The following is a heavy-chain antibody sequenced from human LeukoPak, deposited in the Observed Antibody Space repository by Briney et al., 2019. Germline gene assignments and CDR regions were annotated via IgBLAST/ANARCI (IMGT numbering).Heavy chain of an antibody. CDR3: ARGQRGYYYYMDV. J-gene: IGHJ6*03. D-gene: IGHD3-10*01. CDR2: IMPIFGTA. CDR1: GGTFSSYA. Sequence: GASVKVSCKASGGTFSSYAISWVRQAPGQGLEWMGGIMPIFGTANYAQKFQGRVTITTDESTSTAYMELSSLRSEDTAVYYCARGQRGYYYYMDVWGKGTTVTVSS. V-gene: IGHV1-69*05.